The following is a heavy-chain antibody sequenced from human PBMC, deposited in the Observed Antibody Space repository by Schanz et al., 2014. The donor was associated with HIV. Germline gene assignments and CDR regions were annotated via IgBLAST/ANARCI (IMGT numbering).Heavy chain of an antibody. CDR3: ARGEAITYYYHYYGMDV. J-gene: IGHJ6*02. V-gene: IGHV3-33*01. D-gene: IGHD1-20*01. CDR2: IGYDGNNK. CDR1: GFSFSIFG. Sequence: VQLVESGGGLVKPGGSLRLSCAASGFSFSIFGMHWVRQAPGKGLEWVAIIGYDGNNKYYADSVKGRFTISRDNSKNTLYLQMNSLRAEDTAVYYCARGEAITYYYHYYGMDVWGQGTTVTVSS.